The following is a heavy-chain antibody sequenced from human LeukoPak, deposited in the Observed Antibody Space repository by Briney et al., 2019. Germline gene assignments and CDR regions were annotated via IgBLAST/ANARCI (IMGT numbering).Heavy chain of an antibody. D-gene: IGHD4-17*01. V-gene: IGHV4-59*01. CDR2: ISYSGST. Sequence: PSETLSLTCTVSGGSISSYYWSWIRQPAGKGLEWIGYISYSGSTNYNPSLKSRVTISVDTSKNQFSLKMNSVTAADTAVYYCARAQSNMYGDYGRLFDYWGQGTLVTVSS. J-gene: IGHJ4*02. CDR1: GGSISSYY. CDR3: ARAQSNMYGDYGRLFDY.